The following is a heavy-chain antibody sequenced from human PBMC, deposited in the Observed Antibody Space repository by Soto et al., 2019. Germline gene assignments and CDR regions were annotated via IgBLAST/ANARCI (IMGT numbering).Heavy chain of an antibody. V-gene: IGHV3-30*03. Sequence: QVQLVESGGGVVQPGRSLGLSCAASGFPFTSYGMHWVREGPDKGLEWVAIISYDGSDKYYADAVKGRLTISRDNSKNTLYLQMNSLTPEDTALYYCVGGQYYFDYRGQGTLVIVSS. D-gene: IGHD3-10*01. CDR2: ISYDGSDK. CDR1: GFPFTSYG. J-gene: IGHJ4*02. CDR3: VGGQYYFDY.